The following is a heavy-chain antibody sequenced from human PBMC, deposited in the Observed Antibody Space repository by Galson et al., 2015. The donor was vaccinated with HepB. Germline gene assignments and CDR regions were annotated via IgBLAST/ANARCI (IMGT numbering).Heavy chain of an antibody. CDR1: GFSLNTNEMR. CDR2: IDWNDNK. CDR3: ARTYSGGYLETDH. J-gene: IGHJ4*02. Sequence: PALVKPTQTLTLTCTFSGFSLNTNEMRLSWIRQPPGKALEWLARIDWNDNKFYNTSLATRITISKDTSKSQVVLKMTNVEPVDTATYHCARTYSGGYLETDHWGQGIQVTVSS. V-gene: IGHV2-70*04. D-gene: IGHD6-25*01.